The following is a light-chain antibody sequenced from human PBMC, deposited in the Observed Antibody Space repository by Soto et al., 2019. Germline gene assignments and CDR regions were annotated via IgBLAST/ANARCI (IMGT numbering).Light chain of an antibody. CDR1: QTVYNY. CDR2: DAS. V-gene: IGKV3-11*01. CDR3: QHRSIWTVS. Sequence: SPGERAPLSCRASQTVYNYLHWYQQKPGQSPRLLIFDASNRATGIPARFSGSGSATDFTLTISSLEPEDSAVYYCQHRSIWTVSFGQGTRLEMK. J-gene: IGKJ5*01.